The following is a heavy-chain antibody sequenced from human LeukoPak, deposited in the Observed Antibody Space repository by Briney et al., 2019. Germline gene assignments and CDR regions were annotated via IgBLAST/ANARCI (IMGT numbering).Heavy chain of an antibody. D-gene: IGHD6-19*01. CDR3: ARALYNHGWYPHDFDY. CDR1: GFTFSSYW. J-gene: IGHJ4*02. Sequence: PGGSLRLSCAASGFTFSSYWMSWVRQAPGKGLEWVANIKQDGSEKYYVDSVKGRFTISRDNAKNSLYLQLNSLRAEDTAVYYCARALYNHGWYPHDFDYWGQGTLVTVSS. V-gene: IGHV3-7*01. CDR2: IKQDGSEK.